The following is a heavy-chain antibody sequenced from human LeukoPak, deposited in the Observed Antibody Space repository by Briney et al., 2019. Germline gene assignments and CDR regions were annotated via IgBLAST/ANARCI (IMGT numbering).Heavy chain of an antibody. CDR1: GFTFSSYA. CDR3: AKDLEDSGWYSDSGGY. D-gene: IGHD6-19*01. V-gene: IGHV3-23*01. J-gene: IGHJ4*02. CDR2: ISGSGGST. Sequence: GGSLRLSCAASGFTFSSYAMSWVRQAPGKGLEWVSAISGSGGSTYYADSVKGRFTISRDNSKNTLYLQMNSLRAEDTAVYYCAKDLEDSGWYSDSGGYWGQGTLVTVSS.